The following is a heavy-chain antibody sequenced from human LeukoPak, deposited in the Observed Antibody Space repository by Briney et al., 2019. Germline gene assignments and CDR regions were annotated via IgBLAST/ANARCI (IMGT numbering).Heavy chain of an antibody. Sequence: QPGGSLRLSCAASGFTFTSCTMSWVRQAPGKGLEWVSDIRGSGENTYYADSVKGRFTISRDNSKNTLYLQMSSLRAEGTAVYYCAKGGSYRVQPYFDYWGQGALVTVSS. D-gene: IGHD1-1*01. CDR2: IRGSGENT. CDR1: GFTFTSCT. J-gene: IGHJ4*02. CDR3: AKGGSYRVQPYFDY. V-gene: IGHV3-23*01.